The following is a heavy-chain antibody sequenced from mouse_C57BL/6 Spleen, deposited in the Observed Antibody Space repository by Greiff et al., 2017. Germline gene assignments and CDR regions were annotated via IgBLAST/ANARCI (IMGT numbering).Heavy chain of an antibody. Sequence: QVQLQQPGAELVMPGASVKLSCKASGYTFTSYWMHWVKQRPGQGLEWIGEIDPSDSYTNYNQKFKGKSTLTVDKSSSTAYMQLSSLTSEDSAVYCCARLGILAYSFAYWGQGTLVTVSA. J-gene: IGHJ3*01. V-gene: IGHV1-69*01. CDR1: GYTFTSYW. CDR3: ARLGILAYSFAY. D-gene: IGHD2-10*01. CDR2: IDPSDSYT.